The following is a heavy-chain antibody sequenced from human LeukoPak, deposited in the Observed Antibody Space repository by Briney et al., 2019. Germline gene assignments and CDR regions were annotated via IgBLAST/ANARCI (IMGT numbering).Heavy chain of an antibody. CDR1: GFTFSSYG. V-gene: IGHV3-30*02. CDR3: AKNRGGATMYNWFDP. J-gene: IGHJ5*02. D-gene: IGHD5-12*01. Sequence: GGSLRLSCATSGFTFSSYGMHWVRQAPGKGLEWVTFIRYDGSIQYYADSVKGRFTISRDNSKNTLYLQMNSLRAEDTAVYYCAKNRGGATMYNWFDPWGQGTLVTVSS. CDR2: IRYDGSIQ.